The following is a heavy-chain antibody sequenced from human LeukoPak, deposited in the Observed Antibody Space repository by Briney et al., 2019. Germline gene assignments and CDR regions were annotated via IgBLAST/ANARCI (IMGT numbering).Heavy chain of an antibody. CDR2: ISGSSSNTI. CDR1: GFIFSDYY. Sequence: GGSLRLSCAASGFIFSDYYMNWIRQAPGKGLEWVSYISGSSSNTIYYADSVEGRFTISRDNAKNSLYLQMNSLRAEDTAVYYCARELYGSGSFTNWFDPWGQGTLVTVSS. V-gene: IGHV3-11*04. D-gene: IGHD3-10*01. CDR3: ARELYGSGSFTNWFDP. J-gene: IGHJ5*02.